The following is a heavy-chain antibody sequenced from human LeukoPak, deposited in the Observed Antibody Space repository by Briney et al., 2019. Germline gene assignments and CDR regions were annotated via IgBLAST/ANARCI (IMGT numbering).Heavy chain of an antibody. J-gene: IGHJ4*02. CDR3: ARAPRYGSGSYWDY. CDR2: IYYSGST. D-gene: IGHD3-10*01. Sequence: PSETLSLTCTVSGGSISSYYWSWIRQPPGKGLEWIGYIYYSGSTNYNPSLKSRVTISVDTSKNQFSLKLSSVTAADTAVYYCARAPRYGSGSYWDYWGQGTLVTVSS. CDR1: GGSISSYY. V-gene: IGHV4-59*01.